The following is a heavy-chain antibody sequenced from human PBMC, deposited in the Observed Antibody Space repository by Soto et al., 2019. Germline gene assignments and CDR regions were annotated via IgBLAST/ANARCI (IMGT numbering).Heavy chain of an antibody. CDR3: TSHVPTGH. Sequence: QVQLVESGGGVVQPGRSLRVSCAASGFIFSNYGMHWVRQAPGKGPEWVAVISSDGYTKYYADSVKGRFTISRDNSKNTLYLQMDSLRAEDTAVYYCTSHVPTGHWGQGTLVTVSS. V-gene: IGHV3-30*03. D-gene: IGHD2-2*01. CDR1: GFIFSNYG. J-gene: IGHJ4*02. CDR2: ISSDGYTK.